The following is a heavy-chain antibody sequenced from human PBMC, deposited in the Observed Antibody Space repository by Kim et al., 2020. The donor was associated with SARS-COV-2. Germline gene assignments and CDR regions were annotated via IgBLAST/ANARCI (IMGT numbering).Heavy chain of an antibody. J-gene: IGHJ4*02. CDR1: GYTFTSYG. Sequence: ASVKVSCKASGYTFTSYGISWVRQAPGQGLEWMGWISAYNGNTNYAQKLQGRVTMTTDTSTSTAYMELRSLRSDDTAVYYCARTPMGEVLRYFDWFDYWGQGTLVTVSS. V-gene: IGHV1-18*04. CDR3: ARTPMGEVLRYFDWFDY. CDR2: ISAYNGNT. D-gene: IGHD3-9*01.